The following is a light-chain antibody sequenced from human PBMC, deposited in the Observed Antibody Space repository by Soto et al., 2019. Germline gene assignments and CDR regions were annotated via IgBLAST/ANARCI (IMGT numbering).Light chain of an antibody. Sequence: DIQMTQSPSSLSASVGDRVTITCRASQSISSYLNWYQQKPGKAPKLLIYAASSLQSGVPSRFSGSGSGTDFTLTISSLQPEDFATYYCQQSYSTPRLNFGGGTKVEIK. CDR3: QQSYSTPRLN. J-gene: IGKJ4*01. CDR2: AAS. V-gene: IGKV1-39*01. CDR1: QSISSY.